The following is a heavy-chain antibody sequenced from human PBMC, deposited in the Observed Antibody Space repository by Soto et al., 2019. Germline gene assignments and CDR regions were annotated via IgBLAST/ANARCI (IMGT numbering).Heavy chain of an antibody. J-gene: IGHJ4*02. CDR1: GGTFSSYA. V-gene: IGHV1-69*06. D-gene: IGHD1-20*01. CDR2: IIPIFGTA. Sequence: QVQLVQSGAEVKKPGSSVKVSCKASGGTFSSYAISWVRQAPGQGLEWMGGIIPIFGTANYAQKFQGRVTIPADKSTSTAYMELSSLRSEDTAVYYCASRITGTTGMVVFDYWGQGTLVTVSS. CDR3: ASRITGTTGMVVFDY.